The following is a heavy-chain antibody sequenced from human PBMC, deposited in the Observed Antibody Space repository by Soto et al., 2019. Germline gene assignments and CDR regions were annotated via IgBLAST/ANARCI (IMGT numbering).Heavy chain of an antibody. V-gene: IGHV3-11*01. Sequence: SRRRACLPYGCILSDSSITWIGTAPGRGLEWVSQTSGRGSSTLYADSVKGRFTISRDNGKNSLDLQMNSLRADDKAVYYCAKDQRRHSSSSYHRDTHPGIYGMDVWGQGTKVTVYS. D-gene: IGHD6-13*01. CDR3: AKDQRRHSSSSYHRDTHPGIYGMDV. CDR1: GCILSDSS. J-gene: IGHJ6*02. CDR2: TSGRGSST.